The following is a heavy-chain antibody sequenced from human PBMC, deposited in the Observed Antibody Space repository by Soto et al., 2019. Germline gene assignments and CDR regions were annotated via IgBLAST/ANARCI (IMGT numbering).Heavy chain of an antibody. J-gene: IGHJ4*02. Sequence: PGGSLRLSCAASGFTFSSYAMSWVRQAPGKGLEWVSAISGSGGSTYYADSVKGRFTISRDNSKNTLYLQMNSLRAEDTAVYYCAKQPVATISTGVFGYWGQGTLVTVSS. CDR3: AKQPVATISTGVFGY. CDR2: ISGSGGST. V-gene: IGHV3-23*01. D-gene: IGHD5-12*01. CDR1: GFTFSSYA.